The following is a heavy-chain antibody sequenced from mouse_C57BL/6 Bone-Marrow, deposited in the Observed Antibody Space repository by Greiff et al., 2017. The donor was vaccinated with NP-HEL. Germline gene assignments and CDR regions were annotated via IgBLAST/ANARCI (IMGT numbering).Heavy chain of an antibody. V-gene: IGHV1-18*01. CDR2: INPNNGGT. CDR3: ARHCFDYAMDY. J-gene: IGHJ4*01. Sequence: DVHLVESGPELVKPGASVKIPCTASGYTFTDYNMDWVKQSHGKSLEWIGDINPNNGGTIYNQKFKGKATLTVDKSSSTAYMELRSLTSEDTAVYYCARHCFDYAMDYWGQGTSVTVSS. CDR1: GYTFTDYN.